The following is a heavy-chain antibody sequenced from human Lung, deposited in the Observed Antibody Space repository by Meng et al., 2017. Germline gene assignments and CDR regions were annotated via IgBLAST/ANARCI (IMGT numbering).Heavy chain of an antibody. D-gene: IGHD4-11*01. J-gene: IGHJ4*02. V-gene: IGHV4-34*01. CDR3: ARGPTTMAHDFDY. Sequence: QVQLQEGGAVLLKPAQPLSLTCVVSGGSFSDYYWSGIRQPPGKGLEWIGEINHSGSTNYNPSLESRATISVDTSQNNLSLKLSSVTAADSAVYYCARGPTTMAHDFDYWGQGTLVTVSS. CDR2: INHSGST. CDR1: GGSFSDYY.